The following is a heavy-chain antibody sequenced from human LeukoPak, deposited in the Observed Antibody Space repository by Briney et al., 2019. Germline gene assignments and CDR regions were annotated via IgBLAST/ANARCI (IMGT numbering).Heavy chain of an antibody. CDR1: GYTFTGYY. D-gene: IGHD3-22*01. J-gene: IGHJ4*02. CDR3: ARWESYDSSGYRTPRFDY. CDR2: INPNSGGT. V-gene: IGHV1-2*02. Sequence: ASVKVSCKASGYTFTGYYMHWVRQAPGQGLEWMGWINPNSGGTNYAQKFQGRVTMTRDTSISTAYMEPSRLRSDDTAVYYCARWESYDSSGYRTPRFDYWGQGTLVTVSS.